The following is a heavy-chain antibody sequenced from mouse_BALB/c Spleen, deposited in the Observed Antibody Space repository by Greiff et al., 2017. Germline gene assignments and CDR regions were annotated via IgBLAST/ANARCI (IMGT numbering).Heavy chain of an antibody. CDR1: GFSFSSFG. V-gene: IGHV5-17*02. CDR2: ISSGSSTI. D-gene: IGHD1-1*01. CDR3: EKRVYYYGGTGAMDY. Sequence: EVKLMESGGGLVQPGGSRKLSCAASGFSFSSFGMHWVRQAPEKGLEWVAYISSGSSTIYYADTVKGRFTISRDNPKNTLFLQMTSLRSEDTAKYYWEKRVYYYGGTGAMDYWGQGTSVTVSS. J-gene: IGHJ4*01.